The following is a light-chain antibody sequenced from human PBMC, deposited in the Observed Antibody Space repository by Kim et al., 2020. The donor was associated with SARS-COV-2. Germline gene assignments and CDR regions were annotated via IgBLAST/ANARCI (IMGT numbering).Light chain of an antibody. CDR3: AAWDDRLNGWL. J-gene: IGLJ2*01. V-gene: IGLV1-44*01. CDR1: T. CDR2: DNN. Sequence: TVNWYQHLPGTAPKLLIYDNNKRPSGVPDRFSGSKSGPSASLAISGLQSGDEAIYYCAAWDDRLNGWLFGGGTQLTVL.